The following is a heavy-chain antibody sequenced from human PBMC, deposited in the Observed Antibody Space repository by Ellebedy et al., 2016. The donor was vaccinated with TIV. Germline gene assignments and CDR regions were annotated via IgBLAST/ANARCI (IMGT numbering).Heavy chain of an antibody. V-gene: IGHV4-39*01. J-gene: IGHJ4*02. CDR3: ARLTVTTNLDY. D-gene: IGHD4-17*01. CDR2: IYYSGST. CDR1: GGSISSSSYY. Sequence: SETLSLXCTVSGGSISSSSYYWGWIRQPPGKGLEWIGSIYYSGSTYYNPSLKSRVTISVDTSKNQFSLKLSSVTAADTAVYYCARLTVTTNLDYWGQGTLVTVSS.